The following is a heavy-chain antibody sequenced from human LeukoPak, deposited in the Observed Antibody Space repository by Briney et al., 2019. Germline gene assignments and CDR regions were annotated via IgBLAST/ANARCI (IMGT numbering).Heavy chain of an antibody. CDR2: ISWNSGTI. J-gene: IGHJ4*02. CDR3: ARGPEVLRYFDWLIY. V-gene: IGHV3-9*01. D-gene: IGHD3-9*01. CDR1: GFTFDNYA. Sequence: GGSLRLSCAASGFTFDNYAMNWVRQVPGKGLEWISLISWNSGTIGYADSVKGRFTISRDNANNFLYLQMNSLRAEDTAVYYCARGPEVLRYFDWLIYWGQGTLVTVSS.